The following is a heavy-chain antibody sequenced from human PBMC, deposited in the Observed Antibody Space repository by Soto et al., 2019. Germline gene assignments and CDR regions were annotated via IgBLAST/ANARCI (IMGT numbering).Heavy chain of an antibody. J-gene: IGHJ4*02. CDR3: ARATSGGSYYQWQRLYYLDY. D-gene: IGHD1-26*01. V-gene: IGHV4-34*01. CDR2: INHSGST. Sequence: SETLSLTCAVYGGSFSGYYWSWIRQPPGKGLEWIGEINHSGSTNYNPSLKSRVTISVDTSKNQFSLKLSSVTAADTAVYYCARATSGGSYYQWQRLYYLDYWGQGTLVTVSS. CDR1: GGSFSGYY.